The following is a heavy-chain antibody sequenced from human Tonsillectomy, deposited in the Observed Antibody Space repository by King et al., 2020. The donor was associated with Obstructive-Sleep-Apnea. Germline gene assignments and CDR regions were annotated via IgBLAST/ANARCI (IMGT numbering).Heavy chain of an antibody. CDR2: IYHSGTT. CDR1: GYSIGSGYY. J-gene: IGHJ4*02. D-gene: IGHD1-26*01. CDR3: SRALLHRIVGANYFDD. Sequence: QLQESGPGVLKPSETLSLTCTVSGYSIGSGYYWGWIRQTPGKGLEWIGSIYHSGTTYYNPSLKSRVTMSLDSPRDQLSLKLSSVTAADTAVYYVSRALLHRIVGANYFDDWGQGTLVSVSS. V-gene: IGHV4-38-2*02.